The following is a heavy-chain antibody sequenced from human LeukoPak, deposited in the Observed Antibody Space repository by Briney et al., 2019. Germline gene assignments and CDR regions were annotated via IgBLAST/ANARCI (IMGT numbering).Heavy chain of an antibody. Sequence: PPGGSLRLSCAASGFTVSSNYMSWVRQAPGKGLEWVSAISGSGGSTYYADSVKGRFTISRDNSKNTLYLQMNSLRAEDTAVYYCAKRGGYYGSGSYWPYYYYGMDVWGQGTTVTVSS. V-gene: IGHV3-23*01. D-gene: IGHD3-10*01. CDR1: GFTVSSNY. CDR2: ISGSGGST. CDR3: AKRGGYYGSGSYWPYYYYGMDV. J-gene: IGHJ6*02.